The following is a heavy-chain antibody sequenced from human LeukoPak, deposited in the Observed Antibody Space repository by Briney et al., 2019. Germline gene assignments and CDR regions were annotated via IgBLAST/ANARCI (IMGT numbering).Heavy chain of an antibody. V-gene: IGHV3-53*01. D-gene: IGHD3-16*02. CDR1: GFTVSSNY. CDR3: ARVHLSYFDY. J-gene: IGHJ4*02. CDR2: IYSGGST. Sequence: GGSLRLSCAASGFTVSSNYMSWVRQAPGKGLEWVSVIYSGGSTYYADSVKGRFTISRDNSKNTLYLQMNSPRAEDTAVYYCARVHLSYFDYWGQGTLVTVSS.